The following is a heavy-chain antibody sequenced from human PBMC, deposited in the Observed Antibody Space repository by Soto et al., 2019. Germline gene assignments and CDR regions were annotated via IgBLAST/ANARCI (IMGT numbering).Heavy chain of an antibody. V-gene: IGHV4-59*08. CDR2: IYYSGST. CDR3: ARHRGTYYYYGMDV. J-gene: IGHJ6*02. CDR1: GGSFSGYY. Sequence: SETLSLTCAVYGGSFSGYYWSWIRQPPGKGLEWIGYIYYSGSTNYNPSLKSRVTISVDTSKNQFSLKLSSVTAADTAVYYCARHRGTYYYYGMDVWGQGTTVTVSS. D-gene: IGHD3-10*01.